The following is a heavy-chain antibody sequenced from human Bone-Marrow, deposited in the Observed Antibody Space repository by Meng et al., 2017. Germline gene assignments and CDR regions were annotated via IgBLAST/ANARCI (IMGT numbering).Heavy chain of an antibody. J-gene: IGHJ4*02. Sequence: QVQLVQSGGEVKKPGGSVKVSCKASGYTFTSYAMHWVRQAPGQRLEWMGWINAGNGNTKYSQKFQGRVTITRDTSASTAYMELSSLRSEDTAVYYCARDAAVAGFDYWGQGTLVTVSS. CDR3: ARDAAVAGFDY. D-gene: IGHD6-19*01. V-gene: IGHV1-3*01. CDR2: INAGNGNT. CDR1: GYTFTSYA.